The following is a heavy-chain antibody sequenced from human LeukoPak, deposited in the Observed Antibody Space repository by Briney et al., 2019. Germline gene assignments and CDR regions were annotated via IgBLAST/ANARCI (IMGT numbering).Heavy chain of an antibody. J-gene: IGHJ4*02. CDR2: IYYRENT. V-gene: IGHV4-39*01. D-gene: IGHD6-13*01. CDR1: GGSISSSSHY. CDR3: ARLVGATGAFDY. Sequence: SETLSLTCTVSGGSISSSSHYWGWIRQPPGKGLEWIGSIYYRENTYYNPSLKSRVTLFVDTSENQFSLRLISVTAADTAVYHCARLVGATGAFDYWGQGTLVTVSS.